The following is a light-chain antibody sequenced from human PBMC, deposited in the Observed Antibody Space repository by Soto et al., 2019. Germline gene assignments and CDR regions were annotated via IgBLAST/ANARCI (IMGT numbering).Light chain of an antibody. J-gene: IGKJ3*01. Sequence: EIVLTQSPGTLSLSPGERATLSCRASQSVSSSYLAWYQQKPGQAPRLLIYGASSRATGIPDRWSGSGSGTDFTITISRLEPQDFAVYYCQQYGSSPPFTFGPGTKVDIK. CDR1: QSVSSSY. V-gene: IGKV3-20*01. CDR3: QQYGSSPPFT. CDR2: GAS.